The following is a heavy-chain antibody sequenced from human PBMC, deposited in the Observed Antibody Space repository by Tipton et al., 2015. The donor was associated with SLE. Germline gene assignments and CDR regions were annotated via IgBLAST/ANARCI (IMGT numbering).Heavy chain of an antibody. J-gene: IGHJ6*03. D-gene: IGHD3/OR15-3a*01. CDR1: GGSLSGHY. CDR2: INHRGST. CDR3: ARAPGLDRDYYYYYYMDV. V-gene: IGHV4-34*01. Sequence: GLVKPSQTLSLTCAVYGGSLSGHYWSWIRQPPGKGLEWIGEINHRGSTNYNPSLKSRVTISVDTSKNQFSLKLSSVTAADTAVYYCARAPGLDRDYYYYYYMDVWGKGTTVTVSS.